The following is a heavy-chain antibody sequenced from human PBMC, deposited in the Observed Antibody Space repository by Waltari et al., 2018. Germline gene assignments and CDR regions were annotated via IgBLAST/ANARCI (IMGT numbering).Heavy chain of an antibody. D-gene: IGHD6-19*01. CDR1: GGTFSSYA. V-gene: IGHV1-69*10. J-gene: IGHJ5*02. CDR3: ARVAAVATLRWFDP. CDR2: IIPILGIA. Sequence: QVHLVQSGAEVKKPGSSVKVSCKASGGTFSSYAIGWVRQAPGQGLEWMGGIIPILGIANYAQKFQGRVTITADKSTSTAYMELSSLRSEDTAVYYCARVAAVATLRWFDPWGQGTLVTVSS.